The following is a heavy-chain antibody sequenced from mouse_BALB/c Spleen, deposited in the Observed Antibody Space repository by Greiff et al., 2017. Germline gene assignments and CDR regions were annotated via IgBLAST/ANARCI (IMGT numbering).Heavy chain of an antibody. J-gene: IGHJ2*01. CDR1: GFTFSSYA. CDR2: ISSGGST. D-gene: IGHD4-1*02. CDR3: ARAPTGTGFDY. V-gene: IGHV5-6-5*01. Sequence: DVKLVESGGGLVKPGGSLKLSCAASGFTFSSYAMSWVRQTPEKRLEWVASISSGGSTYYPDSVKGRFTISRDNARNILYLQMSSLRSEDTAMYYCARAPTGTGFDYWGQGTTLTVSS.